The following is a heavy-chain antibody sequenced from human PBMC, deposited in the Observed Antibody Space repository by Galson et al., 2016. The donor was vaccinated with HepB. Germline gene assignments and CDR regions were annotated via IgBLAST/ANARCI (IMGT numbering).Heavy chain of an antibody. V-gene: IGHV1-2*04. D-gene: IGHD6-25*01. CDR3: ATSTGYRSGWGAFDI. J-gene: IGHJ3*02. Sequence: SVKVSCKASGDTFTGYYIHWVRQAPGQGLEWMAWLSANSGATNYAQKFQGWVTMTRDTSISTAYMELTSLTSDATANYYCATSTGYRSGWGAFDIWGQGTMVTVSS. CDR1: GDTFTGYY. CDR2: LSANSGAT.